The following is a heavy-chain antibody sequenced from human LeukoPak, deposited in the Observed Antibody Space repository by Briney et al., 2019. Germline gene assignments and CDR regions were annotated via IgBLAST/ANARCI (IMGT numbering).Heavy chain of an antibody. CDR1: GYSISSGYY. V-gene: IGHV4-38-2*02. D-gene: IGHD3-10*01. Sequence: PSETLSLTCTVSGYSISSGYYWGWIRQPPGKGLEWLGIIYYSGYTYYNPSLQSRVTISIDTSKNQFSLKVKYVTAADTAVYYCARGFSVDPWGQGTLVTVSS. CDR3: ARGFSVDP. J-gene: IGHJ5*02. CDR2: IYYSGYT.